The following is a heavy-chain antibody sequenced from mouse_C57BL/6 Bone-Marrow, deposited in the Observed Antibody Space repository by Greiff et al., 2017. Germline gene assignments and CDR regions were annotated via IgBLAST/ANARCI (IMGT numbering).Heavy chain of an antibody. D-gene: IGHD1-1*01. J-gene: IGHJ3*01. CDR3: ARSVYYGSSWFAY. CDR1: GYAFSSSW. Sequence: LQESGPELVKPGASVKISCKASGYAFSSSWMNWVKQRPGKGLEWIGRIYPGDGDTNYNGKFKGKATLTADKSSSTAYMQLSSLTSEDSAVYFCARSVYYGSSWFAYWGQGTLVTVSA. V-gene: IGHV1-82*01. CDR2: IYPGDGDT.